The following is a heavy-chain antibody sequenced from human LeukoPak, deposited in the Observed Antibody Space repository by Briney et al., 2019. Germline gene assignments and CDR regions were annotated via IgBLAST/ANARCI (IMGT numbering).Heavy chain of an antibody. V-gene: IGHV4-39*01. CDR1: GGSISSTNYY. D-gene: IGHD3-22*01. Sequence: SETLSLTCTVSGGSISSTNYYWGWIRQPPGKGLEWIGNIYYSGSTDYNPSLQSRVTISVDTSKNQFSLNLSSVTAADTAVYYCARREDSSGYYYVSWGQGTLVTVSS. J-gene: IGHJ4*02. CDR3: ARREDSSGYYYVS. CDR2: IYYSGST.